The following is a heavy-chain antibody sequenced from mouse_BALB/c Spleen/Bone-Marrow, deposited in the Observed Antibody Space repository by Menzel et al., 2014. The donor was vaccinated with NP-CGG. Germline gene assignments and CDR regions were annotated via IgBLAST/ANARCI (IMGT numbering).Heavy chain of an antibody. V-gene: IGHV1S41*01. Sequence: DLVKPGASVKLSCKASGYTFTSYWINWIKPRPGQGLEWIGRIAPGSGSTYYNEMFKGKATLTVDTSSSTAYIQLSSLSSEDSAVYFCARRYFDVWGAGTTVTVSS. CDR2: IAPGSGST. CDR1: GYTFTSYW. CDR3: ARRYFDV. J-gene: IGHJ1*01.